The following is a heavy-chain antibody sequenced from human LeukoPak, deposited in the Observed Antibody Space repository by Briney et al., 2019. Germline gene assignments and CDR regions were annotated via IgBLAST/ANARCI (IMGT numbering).Heavy chain of an antibody. D-gene: IGHD3-10*01. CDR2: ISAYNGNT. CDR1: GYTFTSYG. V-gene: IGHV1-18*01. J-gene: IGHJ6*03. CDR3: ARKSRGSGRYTPYYYDYIDG. Sequence: ASVKVSCKASGYTFTSYGISWVRQAPGQGLEWMGWISAYNGNTNYAQKLQGRVTMTTDTSTSTAYMELRSLRSDDTAVYYCARKSRGSGRYTPYYYDYIDGWGKGTTVTISS.